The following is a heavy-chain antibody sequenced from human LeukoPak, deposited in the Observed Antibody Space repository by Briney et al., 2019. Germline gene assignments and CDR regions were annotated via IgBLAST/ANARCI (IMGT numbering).Heavy chain of an antibody. J-gene: IGHJ4*02. CDR3: ARGLETDY. CDR2: ISSSSSTI. V-gene: IGHV3-48*01. CDR1: GFTFSSYS. D-gene: IGHD1-1*01. Sequence: PGGSLRLSCAASGFTFSSYSMNWVRQAPGKGLKWVSYISSSSSTIYYADSVKGRFTISRDNAKNSLYLQMNSLRAEDTAVYYCARGLETDYWGQGTLVTVSS.